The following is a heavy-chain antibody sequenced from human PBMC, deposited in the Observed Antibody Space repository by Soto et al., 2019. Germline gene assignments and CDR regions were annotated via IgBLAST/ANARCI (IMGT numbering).Heavy chain of an antibody. D-gene: IGHD4-4*01. CDR2: ISAYNGNT. J-gene: IGHJ5*02. CDR3: ARHYSNYMRPNHHWFDP. CDR1: GYTFTSYG. Sequence: QVQLVQSGAEVKKPGASVKVSCKASGYTFTSYGISWVRQAPGQGLEWMGWISAYNGNTNYAQKLQGRVTMTTDTSTSTAYMELRSLRSDDTAVYYCARHYSNYMRPNHHWFDPWGQGTLVTVSS. V-gene: IGHV1-18*01.